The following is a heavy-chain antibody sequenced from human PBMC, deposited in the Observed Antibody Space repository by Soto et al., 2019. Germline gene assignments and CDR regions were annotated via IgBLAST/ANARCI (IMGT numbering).Heavy chain of an antibody. CDR2: INRDANDI. CDR1: RGAFGDYW. CDR3: ARDAYYHSSSGYYVFDY. Sequence: HPRGSLRLSCEASRGAFGDYWMHWVRQAPGEGLVWVSRINRDANDIIYADSVKGRFTASRDNAKNMVFLQMNSLRVEDTAVYYCARDAYYHSSSGYYVFDYWGQGTLVTVSS. D-gene: IGHD3-22*01. J-gene: IGHJ4*02. V-gene: IGHV3-74*01.